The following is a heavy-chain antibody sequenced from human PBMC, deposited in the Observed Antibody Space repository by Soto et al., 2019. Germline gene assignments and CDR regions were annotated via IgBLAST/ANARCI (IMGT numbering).Heavy chain of an antibody. Sequence: PSETLSLTCAVSGGSISSGGYSWSWIRQPPGKGLEWIGYIYHSGSTYYNPSLKSRVTISVDRSKNQFSLKLSSVTAADTAVYYCARLVGYNSDRRYNWFDPWGQGTLVTVSS. V-gene: IGHV4-30-2*01. D-gene: IGHD1-20*01. CDR1: GGSISSGGYS. CDR2: IYHSGST. CDR3: ARLVGYNSDRRYNWFDP. J-gene: IGHJ5*02.